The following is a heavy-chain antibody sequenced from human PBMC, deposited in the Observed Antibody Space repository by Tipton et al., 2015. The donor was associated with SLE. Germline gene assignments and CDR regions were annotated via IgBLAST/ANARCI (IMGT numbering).Heavy chain of an antibody. J-gene: IGHJ4*02. D-gene: IGHD3-22*01. CDR2: VYGGGGT. V-gene: IGHV3-23*03. Sequence: SLRLSCAASGFTFSNSAMSWVRQAPGKGLEWVSVVYGGGGTYYADSVKGRFTISRDNSKNTLYLQMNSLRAEDTAVYYCARDYFDITGCFDSWGQGTLVTVSS. CDR1: GFTFSNSA. CDR3: ARDYFDITGCFDS.